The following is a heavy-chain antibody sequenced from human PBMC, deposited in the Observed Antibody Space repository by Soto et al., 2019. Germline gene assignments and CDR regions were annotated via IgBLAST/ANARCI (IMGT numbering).Heavy chain of an antibody. CDR1: GYTFTSYG. D-gene: IGHD1-1*01. J-gene: IGHJ4*02. CDR3: ARGRYGDY. Sequence: QVHLVQSGAEVKKPGASVKVSCKGSGYTFTSYGITWVRQAHGQGLEWMGWTSAHNGNTDYAQKLQGRVTVTRDTSTSTAYMELRSLRSDDTAVYYCARGRYGDYWGQGALVTVSS. CDR2: TSAHNGNT. V-gene: IGHV1-18*01.